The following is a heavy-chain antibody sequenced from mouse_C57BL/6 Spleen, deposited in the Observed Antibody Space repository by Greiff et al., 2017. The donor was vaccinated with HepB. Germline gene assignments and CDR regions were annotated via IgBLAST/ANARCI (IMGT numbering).Heavy chain of an antibody. CDR2: LDPEDGET. J-gene: IGHJ1*03. Sequence: VQLKESGAELVKPGASVKLSCTASGFNIKDYYMHWVKQRTEQGLEWIGRLDPEDGETKYAPKFQGKATITADTSSHTAYMQLRSLTSEDTAVYYCARNYGSSFWYFDVWGTGTTVTVSS. V-gene: IGHV14-2*01. CDR3: ARNYGSSFWYFDV. CDR1: GFNIKDYY. D-gene: IGHD1-1*01.